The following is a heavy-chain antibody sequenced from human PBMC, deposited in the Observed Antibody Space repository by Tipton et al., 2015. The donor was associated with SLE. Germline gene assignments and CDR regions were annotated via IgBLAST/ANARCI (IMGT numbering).Heavy chain of an antibody. D-gene: IGHD1-1*01. CDR1: GGSISSYY. J-gene: IGHJ6*02. V-gene: IGHV4-59*01. CDR2: IYYSGST. Sequence: LRLSCTVSGGSISSYYWSWIRQPPGKGLEWIGYIYYSGSTNYNPSLKSRVTISVDTSKNQFSLNLSSVTAADTAVYYCARETTGGTYYYYGMDVWGQGTTVTVSS. CDR3: ARETTGGTYYYYGMDV.